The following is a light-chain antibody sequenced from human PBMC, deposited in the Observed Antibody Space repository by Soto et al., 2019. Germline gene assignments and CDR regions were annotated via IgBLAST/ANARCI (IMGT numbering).Light chain of an antibody. J-gene: IGLJ2*01. CDR2: YVS. V-gene: IGLV3-21*04. CDR3: QVWDSSSDHVV. Sequence: SSELTQPPSVSVAPGKTASVTCGGNNIGSKSVHWYQQKPGQAPVLVIYYVSARPSGIPERFSGSHSGDTATLTISRVEAGDEADYYCQVWDSSSDHVVFGGGTKLTVL. CDR1: NIGSKS.